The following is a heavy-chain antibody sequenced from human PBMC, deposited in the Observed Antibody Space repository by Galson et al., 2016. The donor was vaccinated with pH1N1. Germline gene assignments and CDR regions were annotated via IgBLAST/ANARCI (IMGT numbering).Heavy chain of an antibody. CDR2: IYPSDSDT. Sequence: QSGAEVKKPGESLKISCKGSGYSFTNYWIAWVCQMPGKGLEWMGIIYPSDSDTRYSPSFQGQVTISADTSINTAYLQWSSLQASDTAVFYCARQDTSGFGFYQYGMDVWGQGTAVTVSS. CDR3: ARQDTSGFGFYQYGMDV. D-gene: IGHD3-22*01. J-gene: IGHJ6*02. V-gene: IGHV5-51*01. CDR1: GYSFTNYW.